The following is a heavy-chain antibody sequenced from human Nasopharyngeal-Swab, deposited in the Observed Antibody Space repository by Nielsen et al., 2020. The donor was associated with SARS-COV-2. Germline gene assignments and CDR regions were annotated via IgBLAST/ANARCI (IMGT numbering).Heavy chain of an antibody. V-gene: IGHV3-73*01. CDR1: GFNFSDSA. J-gene: IGHJ4*02. CDR2: IRSQGNNYAT. D-gene: IGHD2-15*01. Sequence: GESLKISCAASGFNFSDSAIHWVRQASGEGLEWVARIRSQGNNYATAYSASVKGRFIIFRDDPTNTAYLQMNSLKTEDTAMYYCTRCGGGCYSGRDYWGQGTLVTVSS. CDR3: TRCGGGCYSGRDY.